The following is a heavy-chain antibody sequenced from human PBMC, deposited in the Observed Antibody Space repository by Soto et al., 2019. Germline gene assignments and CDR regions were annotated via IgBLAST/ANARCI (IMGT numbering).Heavy chain of an antibody. CDR2: IIPIFGTA. CDR3: ARRGSWYPYYYYYGMDV. CDR1: GGTFSSYA. Sequence: SVKVSCKASGGTFSSYAISWVRQAPGQGLEWMGGIIPIFGTANYAQKFQGRVTITADESTSTAYMELSSLRSEDTAVYYCARRGSWYPYYYYYGMDVWGQGTTVTVSS. D-gene: IGHD6-13*01. J-gene: IGHJ6*02. V-gene: IGHV1-69*13.